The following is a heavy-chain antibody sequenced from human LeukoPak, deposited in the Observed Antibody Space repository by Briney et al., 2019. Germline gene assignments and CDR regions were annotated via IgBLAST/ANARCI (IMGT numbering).Heavy chain of an antibody. J-gene: IGHJ4*02. CDR1: GGSFSGYY. V-gene: IGHV4-34*01. Sequence: PSETLSLTCAVYGGSFSGYYWSWIRQPPGKGLEWIGENNHSGSTNYNPSLKSRVTISVDTSKNQFSLKLSSVTAADTAVYYCARTEGSYYDSSGYYYWGQGTLVTVSS. CDR3: ARTEGSYYDSSGYYY. D-gene: IGHD3-22*01. CDR2: NNHSGST.